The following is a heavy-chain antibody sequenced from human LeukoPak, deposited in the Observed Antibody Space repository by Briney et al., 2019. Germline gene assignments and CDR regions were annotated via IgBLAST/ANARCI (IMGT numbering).Heavy chain of an antibody. Sequence: SQTPSLTCAISGDSVSSSWAAWNWIRQSPSRGLEWLGRTYYRSKWYNDYAISVKSRITISPDASKNQFSLQLNSVIPEDTAVYYCARAGGDSWYFDYWGQGALVTVSS. CDR1: GDSVSSSWAA. CDR3: ARAGGDSWYFDY. CDR2: TYYRSKWYN. V-gene: IGHV6-1*01. D-gene: IGHD2-21*02. J-gene: IGHJ4*02.